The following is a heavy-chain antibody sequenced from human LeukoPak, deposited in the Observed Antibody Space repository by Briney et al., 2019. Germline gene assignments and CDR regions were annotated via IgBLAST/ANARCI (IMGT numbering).Heavy chain of an antibody. CDR3: ARCYYDSSGYYCAAFDI. J-gene: IGHJ3*02. CDR1: GYTFSGYY. Sequence: ASVKVSCKASGYTFSGYYMHWVRQAPGQGLEWMGWINPNSGGTYYAQKFQGRVTMTRDTSASTAYMELSSLRSEDMAVYYCARCYYDSSGYYCAAFDIWGQGTMVTVSS. D-gene: IGHD3-22*01. V-gene: IGHV1-2*02. CDR2: INPNSGGT.